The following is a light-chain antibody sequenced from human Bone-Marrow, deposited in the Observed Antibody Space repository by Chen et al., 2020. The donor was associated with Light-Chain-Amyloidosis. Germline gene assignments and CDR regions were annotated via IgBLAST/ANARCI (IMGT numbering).Light chain of an antibody. CDR3: QQYDNWPPYT. CDR1: QSVSSN. V-gene: IGKV3-15*01. CDR2: GAS. J-gene: IGKJ2*01. Sequence: EIVMTQSTVTLSVSPGERATLSCSASQSVSSNLSWYQQKPGKAPRLLIYGASTRATGIPARISGSGSGTEFTLTISSLQSEDSAVYYCQQYDNWPPYTFGQGTKLEIK.